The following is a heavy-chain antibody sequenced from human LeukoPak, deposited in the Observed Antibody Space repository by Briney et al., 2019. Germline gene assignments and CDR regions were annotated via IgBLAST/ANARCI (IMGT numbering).Heavy chain of an antibody. J-gene: IGHJ4*02. CDR1: GGSISSSNHY. CDR2: IYYTGNT. V-gene: IGHV4-39*07. Sequence: SETLSLTCTVSGGSISSSNHYWGWIRQPPGKGLEWIGSIYYTGNTYYNPSLKSRVTISVDKSKNQFSLKLSSVTAADTAVYYCARVLAVADYWGQGTLVTVSS. CDR3: ARVLAVADY. D-gene: IGHD6-19*01.